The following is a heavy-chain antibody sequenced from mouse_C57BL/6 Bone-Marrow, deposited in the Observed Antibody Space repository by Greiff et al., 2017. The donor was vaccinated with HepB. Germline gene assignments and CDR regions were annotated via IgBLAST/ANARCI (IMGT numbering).Heavy chain of an antibody. V-gene: IGHV1-52*01. Sequence: QVQLQQSGAELVKPGSSVKLSCKASGYTFTSYWMHWVKQRPIQGLEWIGNIDPSDSETHYNQKFKDKATLTVDKSSSTAYMQLSSLTSEDSAVYYCARGITTVVEDWFAYWGQGTLVTVSA. D-gene: IGHD1-1*01. CDR2: IDPSDSET. CDR3: ARGITTVVEDWFAY. CDR1: GYTFTSYW. J-gene: IGHJ3*01.